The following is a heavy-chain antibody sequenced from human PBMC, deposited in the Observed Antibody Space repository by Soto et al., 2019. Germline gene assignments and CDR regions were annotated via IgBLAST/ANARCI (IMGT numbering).Heavy chain of an antibody. J-gene: IGHJ3*02. CDR2: INPNSGGT. D-gene: IGHD3-3*01. V-gene: IGHV1-2*04. Sequence: ASMKVSCKASGYTFTGYYMHWVRQAPGQGLEWMGWINPNSGGTNYAQKFQGWVTMTRDTSISTAYMELSRLRSDDTAVYYCARSPAGITIFGVVRGHAFDIWGQGTMVTVSS. CDR3: ARSPAGITIFGVVRGHAFDI. CDR1: GYTFTGYY.